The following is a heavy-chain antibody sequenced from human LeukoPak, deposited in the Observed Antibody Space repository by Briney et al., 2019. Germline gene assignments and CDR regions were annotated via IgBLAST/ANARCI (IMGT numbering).Heavy chain of an antibody. CDR1: GFTFSHYE. D-gene: IGHD3-22*01. V-gene: IGHV3-48*03. J-gene: IGHJ4*02. Sequence: GGSLRLSCAASGFTFSHYEMNWVRQAPGKGLEFIAYISHSGNIIYYADSVKGRFTISRDNAKNSLDLQMNSLRGEDTAVYYCAKDRATMIVMIRKAPRGELDYWGQRSLVTVSS. CDR2: ISHSGNII. CDR3: AKDRATMIVMIRKAPRGELDY.